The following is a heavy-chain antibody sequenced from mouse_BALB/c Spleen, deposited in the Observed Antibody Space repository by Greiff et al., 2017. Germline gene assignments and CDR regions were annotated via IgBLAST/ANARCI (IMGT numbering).Heavy chain of an antibody. CDR1: GFSLTSYG. Sequence: VQLKESGPGLVAPSQSLSITCTVSGFSLTSYGVHWVRQPPGKGLEWLGVIWAGGSTNYNSALMSRLSISKDNSKSQVFLKMNSLQTDDTAMYYCAREPSTVVNAMDYWGQGTSVTVSS. V-gene: IGHV2-9*02. D-gene: IGHD1-1*01. CDR2: IWAGGST. CDR3: AREPSTVVNAMDY. J-gene: IGHJ4*01.